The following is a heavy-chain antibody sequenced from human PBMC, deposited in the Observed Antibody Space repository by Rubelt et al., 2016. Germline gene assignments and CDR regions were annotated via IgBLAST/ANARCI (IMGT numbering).Heavy chain of an antibody. V-gene: IGHV1-46*01. Sequence: QVQLVQSGAEVKKPGASVKVSCKASGYTFTSYYMHWVRQAPGQGLEWMGIINPSGGSTSYEKKFQGRVTMTRDTSTSTVYMELSSLRSEDTAVYYCARSPRYDFEDNWFDPWGQGTLATVSS. J-gene: IGHJ5*02. CDR3: ARSPRYDFEDNWFDP. CDR1: GYTFTSYY. D-gene: IGHD3-3*01. CDR2: INPSGGST.